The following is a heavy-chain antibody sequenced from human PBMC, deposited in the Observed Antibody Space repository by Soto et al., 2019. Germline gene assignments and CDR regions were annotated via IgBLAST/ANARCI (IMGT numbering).Heavy chain of an antibody. Sequence: SQTLSLTCVISGDSVSTNSAAWNWIRQSPSRGLEWLGRTYFWSRWKNDYAESVKSRITDNADASKNQFFLHLDSVTSEDTGVYYCARGRPSYYAMDVWGQGTAVTVSS. J-gene: IGHJ6*02. CDR1: GDSVSTNSAA. CDR3: ARGRPSYYAMDV. V-gene: IGHV6-1*01. CDR2: TYFWSRWKN.